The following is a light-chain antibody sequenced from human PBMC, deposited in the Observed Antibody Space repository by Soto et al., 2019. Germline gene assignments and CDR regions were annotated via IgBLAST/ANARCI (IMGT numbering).Light chain of an antibody. CDR3: SSYAGSSTFAV. CDR2: EVN. V-gene: IGLV2-23*02. CDR1: SSDVGSYNL. J-gene: IGLJ1*01. Sequence: QSALTQPASVSGSPGQSITISCTGTSSDVGSYNLVSWYQQHPGKAPKLMIYEVNKRPSGVSNRFSGSKSGNTASLTISGLQTDDEADYYCSSYAGSSTFAVFGTGTKLTVL.